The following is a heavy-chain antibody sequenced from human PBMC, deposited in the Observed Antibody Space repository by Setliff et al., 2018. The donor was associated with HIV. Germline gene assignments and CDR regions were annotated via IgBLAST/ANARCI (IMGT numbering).Heavy chain of an antibody. CDR3: ARDKLEETAESLWGPMKNDAFDI. CDR2: INPNSGST. D-gene: IGHD2-21*01. CDR1: GYTFTDYY. V-gene: IGHV1-2*02. Sequence: ASVKVSCKASGYTFTDYYMHWVRQAPGQGLEWMGWINPNSGSTKSAQTFQGRVTMTRDTSINTAYMDLSRLRSDDTAIYYCARDKLEETAESLWGPMKNDAFDIWGPGTLVTVSS. J-gene: IGHJ3*02.